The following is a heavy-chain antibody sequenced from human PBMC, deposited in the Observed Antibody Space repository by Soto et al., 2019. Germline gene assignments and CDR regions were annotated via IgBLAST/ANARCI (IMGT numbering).Heavy chain of an antibody. CDR2: VISLFGTA. CDR1: GGTFSSHS. CDR3: AREVGYGDFSAALLD. Sequence: SVKVSCKASGGTFSSHSINWVRQAPGQGLEWMGGVISLFGTANYAHNFKGRVTITADQSTSTAYMELNSLRSDDTAVYYCAREVGYGDFSAALLDWGQGTLVTVSS. D-gene: IGHD4-17*01. V-gene: IGHV1-69*13. J-gene: IGHJ4*02.